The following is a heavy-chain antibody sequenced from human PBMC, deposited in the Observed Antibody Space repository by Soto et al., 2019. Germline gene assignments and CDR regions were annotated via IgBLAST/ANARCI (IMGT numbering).Heavy chain of an antibody. CDR3: ARGHSTSGYGS. V-gene: IGHV4-34*01. CDR2: IHHSGST. CDR1: GAPFSGYY. Sequence: LSLTCSVYGAPFSGYYWSWIRQSPGKGLEWIGEIHHSGSTHYNPSLKSRLTFSIDESQSQFYMMLTSVTAADTALYFCARGHSTSGYGSWGQGSLVTVSS. J-gene: IGHJ5*02. D-gene: IGHD6-6*01.